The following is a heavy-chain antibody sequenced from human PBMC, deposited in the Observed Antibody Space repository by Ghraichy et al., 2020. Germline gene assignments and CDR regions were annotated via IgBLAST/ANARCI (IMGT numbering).Heavy chain of an antibody. Sequence: LSLTCEASGFIFNRYSFNWVRQAPGQGLEWISTISKNSDYIYYAESVEGRFTISRDNAKNALYLQLSSMRGDDTAIYYCARDLSYGAPGGFDVWGQGTMVTVSS. D-gene: IGHD3-16*01. J-gene: IGHJ3*01. V-gene: IGHV3-21*06. CDR2: ISKNSDYI. CDR1: GFIFNRYS. CDR3: ARDLSYGAPGGFDV.